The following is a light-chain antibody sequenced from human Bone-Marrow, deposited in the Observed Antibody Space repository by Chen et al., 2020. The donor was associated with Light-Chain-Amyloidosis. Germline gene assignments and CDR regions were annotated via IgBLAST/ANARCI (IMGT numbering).Light chain of an antibody. Sequence: SYVLTQPSSVSVAPGQTATIACGGNNIGSTSVHWYQQTPGQAPLLVVYDDSDRPSGIPERLSGSNSGNTATLTISRVEAGNEADYYCQVWDRNSDRPVFCGGTKLTVL. CDR2: DDS. J-gene: IGLJ3*02. V-gene: IGLV3-21*02. CDR3: QVWDRNSDRPV. CDR1: NIGSTS.